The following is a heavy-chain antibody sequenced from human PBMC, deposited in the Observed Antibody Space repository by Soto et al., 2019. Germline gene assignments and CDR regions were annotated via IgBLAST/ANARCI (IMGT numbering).Heavy chain of an antibody. J-gene: IGHJ4*02. V-gene: IGHV1-18*01. D-gene: IGHD1-26*01. CDR3: ARDQGGSYYY. CDR1: GYTFTCYG. Sequence: QVQLVQSGAEVKKPGASVKVSCKASGYTFTCYGISWVRQAPGQGLGWMGWISAYNGNTNYAQKLQGRLTMTTNTSTSTTNMELRSLRSDDTAVYYCARDQGGSYYYWGQGTLVTVSS. CDR2: ISAYNGNT.